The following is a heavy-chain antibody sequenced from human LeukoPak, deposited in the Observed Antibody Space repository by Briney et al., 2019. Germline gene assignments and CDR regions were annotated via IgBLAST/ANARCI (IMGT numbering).Heavy chain of an antibody. CDR2: IKQDGSEK. CDR3: ARDLVDSSGYYFGY. J-gene: IGHJ4*02. V-gene: IGHV3-7*01. CDR1: GFTFSSYW. D-gene: IGHD3-22*01. Sequence: GGSLRLSCAASGFTFSSYWMSRVRQAPGKGLEWVANIKQDGSEKYYVDSVKGRFTISRDNAKNSLYLQMNSLGAEDTAVYYCARDLVDSSGYYFGYWGQGTLVTVSS.